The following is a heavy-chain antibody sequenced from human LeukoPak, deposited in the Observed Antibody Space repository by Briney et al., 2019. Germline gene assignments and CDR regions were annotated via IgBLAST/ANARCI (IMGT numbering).Heavy chain of an antibody. CDR1: GFTFSSYA. CDR3: AKDGCSSTSCWGYYYYYYMDV. Sequence: GGSLRLSCAASGFTFSSYAMSWVRQAPGKGLEWVAVISYDGSNKYYADSVKGRFTISRDNSKNTLYLQMNSLRAEDTAVYYCAKDGCSSTSCWGYYYYYYMDVWGKGTTVTVSS. J-gene: IGHJ6*03. CDR2: ISYDGSNK. D-gene: IGHD2-2*01. V-gene: IGHV3-30-3*01.